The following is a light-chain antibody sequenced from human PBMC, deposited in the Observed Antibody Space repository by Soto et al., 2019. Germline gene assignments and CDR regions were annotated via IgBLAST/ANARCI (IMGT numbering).Light chain of an antibody. J-gene: IGLJ2*01. CDR3: GSYTTSITVI. CDR2: AVS. Sequence: QSVLTQPASVSGSPGQSITISCTGTSSDVGDHNSVSWYQQQPGKAPKLMIYAVSNWPSGVSNRFSGSKSGNTASLTISGLQAEDEADYYCGSYTTSITVIFGGGTKLTVL. CDR1: SSDVGDHNS. V-gene: IGLV2-14*03.